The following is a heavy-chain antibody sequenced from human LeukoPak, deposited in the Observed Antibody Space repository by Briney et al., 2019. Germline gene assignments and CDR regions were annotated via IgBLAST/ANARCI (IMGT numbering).Heavy chain of an antibody. CDR1: GFTFSSYG. Sequence: GGSLRLSCAASGFTFSSYGMHWVRQAPGKGLEWVAVISFDAGNKYYADSVKGRFTISRDNSKNTLYLQMNSLRAEDTAVYYCAKDVDPFGSGSYVEGFDYWGQGTLVTVSS. V-gene: IGHV3-30*18. CDR3: AKDVDPFGSGSYVEGFDY. D-gene: IGHD3-10*01. CDR2: ISFDAGNK. J-gene: IGHJ4*02.